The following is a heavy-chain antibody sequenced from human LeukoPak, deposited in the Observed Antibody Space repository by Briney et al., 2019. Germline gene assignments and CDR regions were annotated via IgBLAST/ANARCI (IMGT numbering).Heavy chain of an antibody. D-gene: IGHD1-26*01. J-gene: IGHJ4*02. Sequence: GESLKISCKGSGYRFTNYWISWVRQMPGKGLEWMGRIDPSDSYTNYSPSFQGHVTISADKSISTAYLQWSSLKASDTAMYYCARHFGGSYYDDYWGQGTLVTVSS. CDR2: IDPSDSYT. V-gene: IGHV5-10-1*01. CDR1: GYRFTNYW. CDR3: ARHFGGSYYDDY.